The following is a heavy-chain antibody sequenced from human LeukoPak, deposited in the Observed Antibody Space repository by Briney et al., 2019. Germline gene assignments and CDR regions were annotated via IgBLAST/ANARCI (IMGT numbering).Heavy chain of an antibody. J-gene: IGHJ4*02. CDR2: INHSGST. V-gene: IGHV4-34*01. CDR1: GGSFSGYY. D-gene: IGHD3-10*01. Sequence: PSETLSLTCAVYGGSFSGYYWSWIRQPPGKGLVWIGEINHSGSTNYNPSLKSRVTISVDTSKNQFSLKLSSVTAADTAVYYCARGQGFGELLIPYYFDYWGQGTLVTVSS. CDR3: ARGQGFGELLIPYYFDY.